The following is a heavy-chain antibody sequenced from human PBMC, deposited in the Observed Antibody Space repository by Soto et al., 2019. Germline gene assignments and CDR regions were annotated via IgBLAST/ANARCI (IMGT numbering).Heavy chain of an antibody. CDR2: INPNSGDT. D-gene: IGHD1-26*01. Sequence: ASVKVSCKASGYTFTGYYVHWVRQAPGQGLEWMGWINPNSGDTHIAQRFQGRVTMNRDTSIGTAYMELRGLTSDDTAEYYCAKGGTIVAAGTRVYLYNAMDVWGQGTTVTVSS. J-gene: IGHJ6*02. CDR3: AKGGTIVAAGTRVYLYNAMDV. V-gene: IGHV1-2*02. CDR1: GYTFTGYY.